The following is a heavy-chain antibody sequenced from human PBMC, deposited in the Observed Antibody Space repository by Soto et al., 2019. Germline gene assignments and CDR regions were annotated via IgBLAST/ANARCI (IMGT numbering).Heavy chain of an antibody. CDR1: GFTFSSYA. Sequence: QVQLVESGGGVVQPGRSLRLSCAASGFTFSSYAMHWVRQAPGKGLEWVAVISYDGSNKYYADSVKGRFTISRDNSKNTLYLQMNSLSAEDTAVYYCARSSGYSYGYADYWGQGTLVTVSS. J-gene: IGHJ4*02. D-gene: IGHD5-18*01. V-gene: IGHV3-30-3*01. CDR2: ISYDGSNK. CDR3: ARSSGYSYGYADY.